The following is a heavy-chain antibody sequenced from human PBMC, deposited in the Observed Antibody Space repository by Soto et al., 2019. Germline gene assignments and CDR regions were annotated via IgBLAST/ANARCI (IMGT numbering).Heavy chain of an antibody. V-gene: IGHV3-11*01. CDR3: ARDREGGYPKRYYYYYMDV. CDR2: ISSSGSTI. D-gene: IGHD5-12*01. Sequence: GGSLRLSCAASGFTFSDYYMSWIRQAPGKGLEWVSYISSSGSTIYYADSVKGRFTISRDNAKNSLYLQMNSLRAEDTAVYYCARDREGGYPKRYYYYYMDVWGKGTTVTVSS. CDR1: GFTFSDYY. J-gene: IGHJ6*03.